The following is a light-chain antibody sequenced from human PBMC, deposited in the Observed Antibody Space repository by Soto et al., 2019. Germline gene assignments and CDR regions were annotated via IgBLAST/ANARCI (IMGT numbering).Light chain of an antibody. CDR1: QGLSSD. CDR3: QQLNSYPFT. V-gene: IGKV1-9*01. CDR2: AAS. Sequence: DIQLTQSPSFLSASVGDRVTITCRASQGLSSDLAWYQQKPGKAPKLLIYAASTLQSGVPSRFSGSGSGTDFTLTISSLQAEDFATYYCQQLNSYPFTFGQGTRLEMK. J-gene: IGKJ5*01.